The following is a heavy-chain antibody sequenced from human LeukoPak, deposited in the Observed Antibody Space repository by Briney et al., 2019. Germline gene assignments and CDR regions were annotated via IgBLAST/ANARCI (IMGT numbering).Heavy chain of an antibody. CDR1: GFTFSNYA. CDR3: AREHIVVATQQYYYYMDV. J-gene: IGHJ6*03. D-gene: IGHD5-12*01. V-gene: IGHV3-23*01. CDR2: ISDSGGRT. Sequence: GGSLRLSCAASGFTFSNYAMNWVRQAPGKGLEWVSTISDSGGRTNYADSVKGRFTISRDSSKNTLYLQMNSLRAEDTAVYYCAREHIVVATQQYYYYMDVWGKGTTVTVSS.